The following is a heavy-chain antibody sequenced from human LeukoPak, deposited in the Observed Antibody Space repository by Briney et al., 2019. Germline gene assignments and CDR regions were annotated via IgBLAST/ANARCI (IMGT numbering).Heavy chain of an antibody. CDR2: TYSDSST. Sequence: PGGSLRLSCAASGFTVSSNYMSWVRQAPGKGLEWVSVTYSDSSTYYADSVKGKFTISRDNSKNTLYLQMNSLRAEDTAVYYCARGGDNALDIWGQGTMVTVSS. J-gene: IGHJ3*02. D-gene: IGHD2-21*02. CDR3: ARGGDNALDI. V-gene: IGHV3-66*01. CDR1: GFTVSSNY.